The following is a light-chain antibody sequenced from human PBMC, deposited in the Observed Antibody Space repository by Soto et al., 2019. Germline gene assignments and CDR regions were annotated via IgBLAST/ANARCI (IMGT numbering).Light chain of an antibody. J-gene: IGLJ1*01. Sequence: QSALTQPASVSGSPGQSITISCTGTSIDVGSYNYVSWYQQYPGKAPKVMIYDVSHRPSGVSNRFSGSKSGNTASLTISGLQAEDEADYYCTSYTTSSTYVFGTGTKVTVL. CDR3: TSYTTSSTYV. V-gene: IGLV2-14*03. CDR1: SIDVGSYNY. CDR2: DVS.